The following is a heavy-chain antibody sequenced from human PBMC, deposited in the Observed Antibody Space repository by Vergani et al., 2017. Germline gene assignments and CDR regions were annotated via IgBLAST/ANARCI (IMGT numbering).Heavy chain of an antibody. Sequence: QVQLVQSGAEVKKPGASVKVSCKASGYTFTSYGISWVRQAPGQGLEWMGWINPNSGGTNYAQKFQGRVTMTRDTSISTAYMELSRLRSDETAVYYCATPETGSGGGMDVWGQGTTVTVSS. CDR2: INPNSGGT. CDR3: ATPETGSGGGMDV. J-gene: IGHJ6*02. D-gene: IGHD1-1*01. CDR1: GYTFTSYG. V-gene: IGHV1-2*02.